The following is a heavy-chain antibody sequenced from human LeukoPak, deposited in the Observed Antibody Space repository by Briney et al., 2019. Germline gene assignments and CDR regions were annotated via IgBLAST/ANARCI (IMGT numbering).Heavy chain of an antibody. CDR3: TTDPYKDASDY. CDR1: GGTFSSYA. Sequence: ASVKVSCKASGGTFSSYAISWVRQAPGQGLEWMGGIIPIFGTANYAQKFQGRVTITTDESTSTAYMELSSLRSEDTAVFYCTTDPYKDASDYWGQGILVTVSA. J-gene: IGHJ4*02. CDR2: IIPIFGTA. D-gene: IGHD3-10*01. V-gene: IGHV1-69*05.